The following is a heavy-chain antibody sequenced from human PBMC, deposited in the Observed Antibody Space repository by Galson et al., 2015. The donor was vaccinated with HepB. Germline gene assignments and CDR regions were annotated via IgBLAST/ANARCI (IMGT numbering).Heavy chain of an antibody. CDR2: IIPIFGTA. J-gene: IGHJ5*02. CDR3: AREKGGLDEGNWFDP. V-gene: IGHV1-69*01. D-gene: IGHD6-19*01. CDR1: GGTFSSYA. Sequence: SCKASGGTFSSYAISWVRQAPGQGLEWMGGIIPIFGTANYAQKFQGRVTITADESTSTAYMELSSLRSEDTAVYYCAREKGGLDEGNWFDPWGQGTLVTVSS.